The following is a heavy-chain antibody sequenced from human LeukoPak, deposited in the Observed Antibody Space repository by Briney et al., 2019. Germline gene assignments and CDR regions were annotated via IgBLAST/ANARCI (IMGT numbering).Heavy chain of an antibody. CDR3: ARWYGAFDH. D-gene: IGHD1-14*01. CDR1: GFTFSSYA. Sequence: PGGSLRLSCAASGFTFSSYAMSWVRQAPGKGLEWVSSISGSSGSGGSTHYADSVKGRVTISRDNSKNSLYLQMNSLRADDTAVYYCARWYGAFDHWGQGTRVTVSS. CDR2: SSGSGGST. J-gene: IGHJ4*02. V-gene: IGHV3-23*01.